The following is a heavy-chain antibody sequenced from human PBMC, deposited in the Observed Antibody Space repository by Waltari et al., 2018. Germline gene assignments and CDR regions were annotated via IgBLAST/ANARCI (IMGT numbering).Heavy chain of an antibody. CDR1: GLVVSRSF. J-gene: IGHJ4*02. CDR2: LYSGGDT. CDR3: ASGTATVSFEF. Sequence: EVQLVESGGDLIQPGGSLRLSCAASGLVVSRSFVAWVRQAPGKGLGGGSSLYSGGDTHFADAVKGRFTISRDDSRNTVYLQMNSLRAEDAALYYCASGTATVSFEFWGQGTQVTVSS. V-gene: IGHV3-53*01. D-gene: IGHD1-1*01.